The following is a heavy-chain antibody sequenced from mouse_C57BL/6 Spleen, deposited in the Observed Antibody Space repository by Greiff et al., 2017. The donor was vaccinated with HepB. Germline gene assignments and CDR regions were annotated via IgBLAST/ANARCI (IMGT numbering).Heavy chain of an antibody. CDR3: ARDHGKAMDY. J-gene: IGHJ4*01. CDR1: GFTFSSYA. V-gene: IGHV5-4*01. CDR2: ISDGGSYT. Sequence: EVQGVESGGGLVKPGGSLKLSCAASGFTFSSYAMSWVRQTPEKRLEWVATISDGGSYTYYPDNVKGRFTISRDNAKNNLYLQMSHLKSEDTAMYYCARDHGKAMDYWGQGTSVTVSS.